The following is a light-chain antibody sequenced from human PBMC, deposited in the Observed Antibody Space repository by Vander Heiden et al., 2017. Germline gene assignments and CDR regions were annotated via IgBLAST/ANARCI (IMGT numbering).Light chain of an antibody. V-gene: IGKV3-11*01. CDR3: QQRSIWPQWT. CDR1: QSISRF. CDR2: DAS. J-gene: IGKJ1*01. Sequence: EIVLTQSPATLSLSPGERATLSCKASQSISRFLAWYQQKPGQSPRLVIYDASNRATGIPARFSGSGYGTDFTLTISSREPEDFAVYYCQQRSIWPQWTFGQGTKVEI.